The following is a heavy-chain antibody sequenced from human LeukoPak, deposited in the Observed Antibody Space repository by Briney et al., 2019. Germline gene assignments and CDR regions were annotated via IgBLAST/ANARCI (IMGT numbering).Heavy chain of an antibody. Sequence: GGSLRLSCAASGFTFSDYYMSWIRQTPGKGLEWVSFISDNGRTISYADSVKGRFTISRDNAKNLLYLQMNSLRAEDTAVYYCAKYCSGGTCSDYWGQGILVTVSS. D-gene: IGHD2-15*01. V-gene: IGHV3-11*01. J-gene: IGHJ4*02. CDR1: GFTFSDYY. CDR3: AKYCSGGTCSDY. CDR2: ISDNGRTI.